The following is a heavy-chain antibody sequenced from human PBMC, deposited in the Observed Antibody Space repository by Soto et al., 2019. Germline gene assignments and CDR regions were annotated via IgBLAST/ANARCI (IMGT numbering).Heavy chain of an antibody. Sequence: LRLSCAASGFTLISYAIHWVRQAPGKGLEWVTVISKGGSNLYFADSVKGRFTISRDNSKNTLYLQMNSLRSEDTAVYYCAREVEYTSAFGISSSFDYWGQGTLVTVSS. CDR3: AREVEYTSAFGISSSFDY. CDR2: ISKGGSNL. V-gene: IGHV3-30-3*01. D-gene: IGHD6-19*01. CDR1: GFTLISYA. J-gene: IGHJ4*02.